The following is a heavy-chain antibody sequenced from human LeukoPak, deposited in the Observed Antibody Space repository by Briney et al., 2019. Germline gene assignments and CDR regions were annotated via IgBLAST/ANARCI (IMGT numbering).Heavy chain of an antibody. V-gene: IGHV3-74*01. CDR1: GFTFSSYW. D-gene: IGHD3-3*01. CDR3: AREGLVDFWSGYYYNWFDP. Sequence: HPGGSLRLSCAASGFTFSSYWMHWVRQAPGKGLVWVSRINSDGSSTSYADSVKGRFTISRDNAKNTLYLQMNSLRAEDTAVYYCAREGLVDFWSGYYYNWFDPWGQGTLVTVS. J-gene: IGHJ5*02. CDR2: INSDGSST.